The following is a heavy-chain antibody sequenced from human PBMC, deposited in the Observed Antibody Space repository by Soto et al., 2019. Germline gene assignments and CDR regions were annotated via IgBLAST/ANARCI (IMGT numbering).Heavy chain of an antibody. CDR1: GFTFSSYS. D-gene: IGHD5-18*01. V-gene: IGHV3-21*01. Sequence: EVQLVESGGGLVKPGGSLRLSCAASGFTFSSYSMNWVRQAPGKGLEWVSSISSSSSYIYYADSVKGRFTISRDNAKNSRYQQMSSLRAEDTAVYYCAPPPPWIQPNWGQGTLVTVSS. CDR2: ISSSSSYI. J-gene: IGHJ4*02. CDR3: APPPPWIQPN.